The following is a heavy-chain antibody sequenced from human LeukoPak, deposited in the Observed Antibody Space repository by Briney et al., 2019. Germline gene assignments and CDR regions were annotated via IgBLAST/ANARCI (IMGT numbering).Heavy chain of an antibody. V-gene: IGHV1-46*01. CDR3: ARDRLGDYDYVWGSYRFNYFDY. CDR2: INPSGGST. CDR1: GYTFTSYY. Sequence: ASVKLSCKASGYTFTSYYIHWVRQAPGPGLGWRGIINPSGGSTSYAQKFQGRVTMTRDTSTSTVYMELSSLRSEDTAVYYCARDRLGDYDYVWGSYRFNYFDYWGQGTLVTVSS. J-gene: IGHJ4*02. D-gene: IGHD3-16*02.